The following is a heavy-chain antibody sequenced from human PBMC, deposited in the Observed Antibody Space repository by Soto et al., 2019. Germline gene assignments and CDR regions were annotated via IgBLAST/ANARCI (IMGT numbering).Heavy chain of an antibody. Sequence: EVQLLESGGGLVQPGGSLRLSCAVSGFTFSSFGMSWVRHAPGKGLEWVSIINSSGGTTYYADSVKGRFTISRDNSKNTVYLQMNSLRAEDTAVYYCARDYSYACDYWGQGTLVTVSS. CDR1: GFTFSSFG. J-gene: IGHJ4*02. CDR3: ARDYSYACDY. V-gene: IGHV3-23*01. D-gene: IGHD3-16*01. CDR2: INSSGGTT.